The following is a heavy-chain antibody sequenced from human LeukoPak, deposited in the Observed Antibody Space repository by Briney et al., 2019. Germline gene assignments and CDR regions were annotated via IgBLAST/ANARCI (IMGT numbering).Heavy chain of an antibody. CDR3: ANAPPYYYDSGGFRVGDY. CDR1: GFTFSSYG. D-gene: IGHD3-22*01. Sequence: GGSLRLSCAASGFTFSSYGMHWVRQAPGKGLEWVAVISYDGSNKYYADSVKGRFTISRDNSKNTLYLQMNSLRAEDTAVYYCANAPPYYYDSGGFRVGDYWGQGTLVTVSS. CDR2: ISYDGSNK. V-gene: IGHV3-30*18. J-gene: IGHJ4*02.